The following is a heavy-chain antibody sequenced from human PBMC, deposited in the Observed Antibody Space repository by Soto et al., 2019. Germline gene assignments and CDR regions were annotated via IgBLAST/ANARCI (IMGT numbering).Heavy chain of an antibody. CDR3: TGPRIAARQIHQEYYYAMDV. J-gene: IGHJ6*04. V-gene: IGHV3-15*07. CDR2: IKSKTDGGTT. CDR1: GFTFSNAW. D-gene: IGHD6-6*01. Sequence: PGGSLRLSCAVSGFTFSNAWMNWVRQAPGKGLEWVGRIKSKTDGGTTDYAAPVKGRFTISRDDSKNPLYLQMNSLKTEDTAVYYCTGPRIAARQIHQEYYYAMDVRDNGTSVTVST.